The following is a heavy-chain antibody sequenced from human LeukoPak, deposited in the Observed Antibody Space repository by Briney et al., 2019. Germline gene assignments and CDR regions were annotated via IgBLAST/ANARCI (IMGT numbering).Heavy chain of an antibody. V-gene: IGHV4-59*01. J-gene: IGHJ4*02. CDR2: IYYSGST. Sequence: SETLSLTCTVSGGSISSYYWSWIRQPPGKGLEWIGYIYYSGSTNYNPSLKSRVTISVDTSKNQFSLKLSSVTAADTAVYYCARAHYYDSSGYYSGLFDYWGKGTLVTVSS. CDR3: ARAHYYDSSGYYSGLFDY. CDR1: GGSISSYY. D-gene: IGHD3-22*01.